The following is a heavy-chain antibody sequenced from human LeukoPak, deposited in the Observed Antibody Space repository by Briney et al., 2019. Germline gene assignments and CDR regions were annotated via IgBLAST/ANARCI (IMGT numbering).Heavy chain of an antibody. CDR3: ARDPGRQYSSIADV. Sequence: GGSLRLPCAASGFTFSIYAMNWVRQAPGKGLEWLANIKEDGSKTYYLDSVKGRFTISRDNAKNSLYLQMDGLRVEDTAVYYCARDPGRQYSSIADVWGQGTTVTVSS. J-gene: IGHJ6*02. V-gene: IGHV3-7*03. CDR1: GFTFSIYA. CDR2: IKEDGSKT. D-gene: IGHD6-19*01.